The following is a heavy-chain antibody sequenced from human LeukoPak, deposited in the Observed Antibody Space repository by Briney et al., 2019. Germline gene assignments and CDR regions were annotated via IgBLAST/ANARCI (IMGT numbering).Heavy chain of an antibody. Sequence: GGSLRLSCAASGFTFSSYWMSWVRQAPGKGLEWGANIKKDGSEKYYVDSVKGRFTISRDNAKTSPYLKMNRLRAADTAVYYCARDLSGVAGYTYGRGIDYWGQGTLVTVSS. J-gene: IGHJ4*02. CDR3: ARDLSGVAGYTYGRGIDY. CDR2: IKKDGSEK. D-gene: IGHD5-18*01. CDR1: GFTFSSYW. V-gene: IGHV3-7*01.